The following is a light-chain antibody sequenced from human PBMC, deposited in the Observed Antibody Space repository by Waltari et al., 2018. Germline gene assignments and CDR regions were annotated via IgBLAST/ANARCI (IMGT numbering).Light chain of an antibody. CDR2: GAS. Sequence: TVMPQSPATLSVSPGERATLSCRASQRVSSNLAWYQQKPGQAPRPLIYGASTRATGVPARFSGSGSGTEFTLAISSLQSEDFAVYYCQQYNYWPRTFGQGTKVEIK. J-gene: IGKJ1*01. CDR1: QRVSSN. CDR3: QQYNYWPRT. V-gene: IGKV3-15*01.